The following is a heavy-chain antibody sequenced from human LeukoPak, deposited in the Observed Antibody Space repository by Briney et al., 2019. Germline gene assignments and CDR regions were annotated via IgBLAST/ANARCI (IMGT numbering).Heavy chain of an antibody. CDR1: GFTFSSYS. J-gene: IGHJ4*02. CDR3: ARSPGGDYFDY. V-gene: IGHV3-48*04. D-gene: IGHD3-16*01. CDR2: ISSSSSTI. Sequence: GGSLRLSCAASGFTFSSYSMNWVRQAPGKGLEWVSYISSSSSTIYYADSVKGRFTIPRDNAKNSLYLQMNSLRAEDTAVYYCARSPGGDYFDYWGQGTLVTVSS.